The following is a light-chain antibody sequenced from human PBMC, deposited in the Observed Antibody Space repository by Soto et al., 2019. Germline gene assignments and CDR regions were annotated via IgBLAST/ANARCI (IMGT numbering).Light chain of an antibody. V-gene: IGKV3-20*01. CDR2: GAS. CDR3: QQYGSSPLIS. CDR1: QTVSITY. Sequence: VLTQSPGTLPLSPGESATLSCRASQTVSITYLTWYQQKPGQAPRLLIFGASKRATGIPDRFSGSGSGRDFTLTISGLEPEDFAVYYCQQYGSSPLISFGQGTRLEIK. J-gene: IGKJ5*01.